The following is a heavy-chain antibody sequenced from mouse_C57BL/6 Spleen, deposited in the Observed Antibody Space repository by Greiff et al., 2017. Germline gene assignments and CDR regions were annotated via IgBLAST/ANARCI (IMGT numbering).Heavy chain of an antibody. J-gene: IGHJ3*01. Sequence: EVQLVESGPGLVKPSQSLSLTCSVTGYSITSGYYWNCIRQFPGNKLEWMAYISYDGSNNYHPSLKNRISITRDTSKNQFFMKLNSVTTEDTATYYCAREGGYYGSSGFAYWGQGTLVTVSA. CDR3: AREGGYYGSSGFAY. D-gene: IGHD1-1*01. CDR2: ISYDGSN. CDR1: GYSITSGYY. V-gene: IGHV3-6*01.